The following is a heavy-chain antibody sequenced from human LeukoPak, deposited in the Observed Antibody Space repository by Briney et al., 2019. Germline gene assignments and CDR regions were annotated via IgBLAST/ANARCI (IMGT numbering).Heavy chain of an antibody. CDR2: IKQDGSQK. Sequence: GGSLRLSCAASGFTFSSYSMNWVRQAPGKGLEWVANIKQDGSQKYYADSVEGRLTISRDNARNSLFLQMNSLRAEDTAVYYCARIGYSSSSLDYWGQGTLVTVSS. J-gene: IGHJ4*02. CDR3: ARIGYSSSSLDY. V-gene: IGHV3-7*01. D-gene: IGHD6-13*01. CDR1: GFTFSSYS.